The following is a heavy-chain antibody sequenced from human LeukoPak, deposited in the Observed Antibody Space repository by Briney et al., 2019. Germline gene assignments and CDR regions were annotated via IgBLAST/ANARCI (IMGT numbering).Heavy chain of an antibody. CDR3: ASSLENDFDY. CDR2: IYHSGST. V-gene: IGHV4-30-2*01. CDR1: GGSISSGGYY. J-gene: IGHJ4*02. Sequence: LSQTLSLTCTVSGGSISSGGYYWSWIRQPPGKGLEWIGYIYHSGSTYYNPSLKSRVTISVDRSKNQFSLKLSSVTAADTAVYYCASSLENDFDYWGQGTLVTVSS. D-gene: IGHD3-3*01.